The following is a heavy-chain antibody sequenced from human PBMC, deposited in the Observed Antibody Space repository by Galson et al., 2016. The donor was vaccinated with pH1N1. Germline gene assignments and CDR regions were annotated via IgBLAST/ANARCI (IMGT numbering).Heavy chain of an antibody. CDR1: GGTFSNSA. CDR2: ISPIFGSI. D-gene: IGHD3-10*01. J-gene: IGHJ6*02. Sequence: SVKVSCKASGGTFSNSAISWVRQAPGQGLEWMGGISPIFGSINYAQRFQGRVTVSADIFTKTAYMELSSLTYEDTAIYYCATAGPLVREILYYSYAMDVWGQGTTVTVSS. V-gene: IGHV1-69*06. CDR3: ATAGPLVREILYYSYAMDV.